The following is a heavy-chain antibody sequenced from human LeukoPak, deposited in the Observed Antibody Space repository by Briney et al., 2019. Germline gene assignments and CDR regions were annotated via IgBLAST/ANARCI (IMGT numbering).Heavy chain of an antibody. Sequence: SETLSLTCTVSGGSIISVGYYWSWIRQHPGKGLEWIGYIYYSGSTYYNPSLKSRVTISVDTSKNQFSLKLSSVTAADTAVYYCARVMRGRIAVAGPFDYWGQGTLVTVSS. CDR2: IYYSGST. D-gene: IGHD6-19*01. CDR1: GGSIISVGYY. CDR3: ARVMRGRIAVAGPFDY. J-gene: IGHJ4*02. V-gene: IGHV4-31*03.